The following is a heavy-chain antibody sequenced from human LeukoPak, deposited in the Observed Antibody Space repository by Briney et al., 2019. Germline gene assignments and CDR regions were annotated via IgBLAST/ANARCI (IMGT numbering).Heavy chain of an antibody. CDR3: ARVYSPRYCSGTSCYQSHTALDY. D-gene: IGHD2-2*01. J-gene: IGHJ4*02. V-gene: IGHV3-33*01. CDR2: ISYDGGND. CDR1: GFTFRSYG. Sequence: GGSLRLSCAASGFTFRSYGMYWVRRTPGKGLEWVAIISYDGGNDYYADSVKGRFTLSRDNSENTLFLEMNSLRAEDTAVYYCARVYSPRYCSGTSCYQSHTALDYWGQGTLVTVSS.